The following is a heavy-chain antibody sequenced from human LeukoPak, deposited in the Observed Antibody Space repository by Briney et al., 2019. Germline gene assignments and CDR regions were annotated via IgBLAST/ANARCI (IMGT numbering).Heavy chain of an antibody. CDR2: ISSSSSTI. CDR3: ARDRYSSSD. D-gene: IGHD6-13*01. V-gene: IGHV3-48*01. Sequence: GGSLRLSCAVSGFTFSSYSMNWVRQAPGKGLEWVSYISSSSSTIYYADSVKGRFTISRDNAKNSLYLQMNSLRAEDTAVYYCARDRYSSSDWGQGTLVTVSS. J-gene: IGHJ4*02. CDR1: GFTFSSYS.